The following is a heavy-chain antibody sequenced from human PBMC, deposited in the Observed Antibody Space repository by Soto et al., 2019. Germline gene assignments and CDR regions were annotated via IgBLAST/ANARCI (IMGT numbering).Heavy chain of an antibody. CDR3: ARGAGKVNTGFYYGMAV. CDR2: IYYSGST. J-gene: IGHJ6*02. CDR1: GGSISSGGYY. D-gene: IGHD4-17*01. V-gene: IGHV4-31*03. Sequence: QVQLQESGPGLVQPLQTLSLTCTVSGGSISSGGYYWSWLRHLPGKGLEWIGYIYYSGSTYYNPSLKSRVTISVDTSKHQFSLNLSSVTAADTAVDSCARGAGKVNTGFYYGMAVWGQGTTVTV.